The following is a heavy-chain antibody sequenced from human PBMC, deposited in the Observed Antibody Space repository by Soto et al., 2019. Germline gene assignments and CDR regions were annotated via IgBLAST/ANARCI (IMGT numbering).Heavy chain of an antibody. CDR1: GGSIISYY. CDR2: IYYSGST. D-gene: IGHD4-17*01. J-gene: IGHJ4*02. CDR3: ARVGTDGDYGN. V-gene: IGHV4-59*01. Sequence: SETLSHTCTVAGGSIISYYWSWIRQPPGKGLEWIGYIYYSGSTNYNPSLKSRVTISVDTSKNQFSLKLSSVTAADTAVYYCARVGTDGDYGNWGQGTLVTVSS.